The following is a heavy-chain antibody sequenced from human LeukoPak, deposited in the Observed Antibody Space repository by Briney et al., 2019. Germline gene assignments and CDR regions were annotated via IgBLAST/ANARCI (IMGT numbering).Heavy chain of an antibody. CDR2: IYPGDSET. CDR3: ASLLLGFCSGNDCPFDY. J-gene: IGHJ4*02. CDR1: GYSFTNYW. D-gene: IGHD2-15*01. Sequence: GESLKISCQGSGYSFTNYWIGWVRQMPGKGLEWMGIIYPGDSETRYSPSFQGQVTIAADKSISTAYLQGSSLKASDTAIYYCASLLLGFCSGNDCPFDYWGQGTLVTVSS. V-gene: IGHV5-51*01.